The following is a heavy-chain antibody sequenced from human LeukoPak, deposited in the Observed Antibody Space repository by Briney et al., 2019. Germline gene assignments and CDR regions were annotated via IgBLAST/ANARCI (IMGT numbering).Heavy chain of an antibody. J-gene: IGHJ4*02. V-gene: IGHV3-7*03. D-gene: IGHD6-19*01. CDR2: IKQDGSVR. CDR1: GFTFSSHW. Sequence: PGGSLRLSCAASGFTFSSHWMSWVRQAPGKGLEWVASIKQDGSVRYYVDSVKGRFTISRDNAKNSLYLQTNSLRAEDTAVYYCAREMWQWRYWGQGTLVTVSS. CDR3: AREMWQWRY.